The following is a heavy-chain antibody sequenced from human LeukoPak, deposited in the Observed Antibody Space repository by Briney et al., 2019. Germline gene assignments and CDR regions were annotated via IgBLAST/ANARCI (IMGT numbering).Heavy chain of an antibody. J-gene: IGHJ4*02. CDR3: AREVSPPGYSGYDYVY. V-gene: IGHV3-21*01. CDR1: GFTFSSYS. Sequence: GGSLRLSCAASGFTFSSYSMNWVRQAPGKGLEWVSSISSSSSYIYYADSVKGRFTISRDNAKNSLYLQMNSLRAEDTAVYYCAREVSPPGYSGYDYVYWGQGTLVTVSS. D-gene: IGHD5-12*01. CDR2: ISSSSSYI.